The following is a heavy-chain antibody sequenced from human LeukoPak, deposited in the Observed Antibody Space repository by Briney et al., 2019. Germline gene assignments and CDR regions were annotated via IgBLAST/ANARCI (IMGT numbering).Heavy chain of an antibody. CDR1: GGSISSYY. Sequence: SETLSLTCTVSGGSISSYYWSWVRQPPGKGLEWIGYIYTSESTNYNPSLKSRVTISVDTSKNQFSLTLSSVTAADTAVYYCARRSTSSTYMDVWGKGTTVTVSS. CDR2: IYTSEST. V-gene: IGHV4-4*09. CDR3: ARRSTSSTYMDV. J-gene: IGHJ6*03. D-gene: IGHD2-2*01.